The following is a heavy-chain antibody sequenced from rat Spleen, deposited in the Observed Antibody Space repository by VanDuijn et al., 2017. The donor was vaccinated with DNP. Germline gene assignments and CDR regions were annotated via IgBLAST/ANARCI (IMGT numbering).Heavy chain of an antibody. CDR3: ARYSSLGGAFDY. V-gene: IGHV3-1*01. Sequence: EVQLQESGPGLVKPSQSLSLTCSVTGYSITSNYWAWIRKFPGNKMEWMGYISYSGSTSYNPSLKSRISITGDTSKNQFFLQLNSVTTEDTATYYCARYSSLGGAFDYWGQGVMVTVSS. D-gene: IGHD4-3*01. CDR2: ISYSGST. J-gene: IGHJ2*01. CDR1: GYSITSNY.